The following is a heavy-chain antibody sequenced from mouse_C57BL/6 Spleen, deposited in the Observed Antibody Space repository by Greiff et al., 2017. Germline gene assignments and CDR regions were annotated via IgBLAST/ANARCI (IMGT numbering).Heavy chain of an antibody. D-gene: IGHD2-4*01. CDR3: AGPIYYDYPAWFAY. J-gene: IGHJ3*01. CDR2: IYPRDGST. CDR1: GYTFTDHT. V-gene: IGHV1-78*01. Sequence: VQLQESDAELVKPGASVKISCKVSGYTFTDHTIHWMKQRPEQGLEWIGYIYPRDGSTKYNEKFKGKATLTADKSSSTAYMQLNSLTSEDSAVYFCAGPIYYDYPAWFAYWGQGTLVTVSA.